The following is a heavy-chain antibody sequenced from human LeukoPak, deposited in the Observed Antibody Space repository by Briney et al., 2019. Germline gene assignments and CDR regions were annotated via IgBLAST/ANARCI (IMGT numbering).Heavy chain of an antibody. CDR3: ARDHGYSRAFDI. Sequence: GGSLRLSCAASGFTVSRNYMNWVRQAPGKGLEWVSVIYSGSSTYYADSVKGRFIISRDNSKNTLYLQMNSLRVEDTAVYYCARDHGYSRAFDIWGQGTMVNDST. CDR1: GFTVSRNY. J-gene: IGHJ3*02. CDR2: IYSGSST. V-gene: IGHV3-66*01. D-gene: IGHD5-24*01.